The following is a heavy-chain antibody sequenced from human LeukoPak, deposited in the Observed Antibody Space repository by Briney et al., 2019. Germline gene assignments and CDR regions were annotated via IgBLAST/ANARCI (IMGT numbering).Heavy chain of an antibody. CDR3: AKVNSGSYYFDY. J-gene: IGHJ4*02. Sequence: HPGGSLRLSCAASGFTFSSYAMSWVRQAPGKGLEWVSAISGSGGSTYYADSVKGRFTISRDNSKNTLYLQMNSLRAEDTAVYYCAKVNSGSYYFDYWGQGTLVTVSS. V-gene: IGHV3-23*01. CDR1: GFTFSSYA. D-gene: IGHD6-19*01. CDR2: ISGSGGST.